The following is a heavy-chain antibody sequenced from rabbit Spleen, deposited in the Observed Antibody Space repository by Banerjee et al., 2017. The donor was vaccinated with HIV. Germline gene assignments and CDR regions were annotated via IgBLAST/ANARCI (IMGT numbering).Heavy chain of an antibody. D-gene: IGHD7-1*01. Sequence: QEQLEESGGGLVKPGGTLTLTCKASGFSFSSSYYMCWVRQAPGKGLEWIACIYGAGSGSTYYASWAKGRFTVSKTSSTTVTLQMASLTDADTATYFCARDRLYRGDNEYVYADLWGQGTLVTVS. J-gene: IGHJ6*01. V-gene: IGHV1S45*01. CDR3: ARDRLYRGDNEYVYADL. CDR2: IYGAGSGST. CDR1: GFSFSSSYY.